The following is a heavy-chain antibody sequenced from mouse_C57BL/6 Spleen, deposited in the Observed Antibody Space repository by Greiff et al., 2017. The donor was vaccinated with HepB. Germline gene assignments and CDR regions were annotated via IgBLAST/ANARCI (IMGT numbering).Heavy chain of an antibody. CDR1: GYTFTSYW. CDR2: IYPGNSDN. J-gene: IGHJ4*01. D-gene: IGHD1-1*01. V-gene: IGHV1-5*01. Sequence: VQLQQSGTVLARPGASVKMSCKTSGYTFTSYWMHWVKQRPGQGLEWIGAIYPGNSDNSYNQKFKGKAKLTAVTSASTPYMELSSLTNEDSAVYYCTSGGVLPYYAMDYWGQGTSVTVSS. CDR3: TSGGVLPYYAMDY.